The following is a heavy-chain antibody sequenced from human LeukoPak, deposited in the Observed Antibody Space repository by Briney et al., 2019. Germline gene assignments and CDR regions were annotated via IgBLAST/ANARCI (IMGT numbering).Heavy chain of an antibody. V-gene: IGHV3-23*01. CDR2: ISGSGGST. J-gene: IGHJ5*02. CDR1: GFTFSSYG. CDR3: AKGEGIAVAATKSGNWFDP. D-gene: IGHD6-19*01. Sequence: GGSLRLSCAASGFTFSSYGMSWVRQAPGMSWVRQAPGKGLEWVSAISGSGGSTYYADSVKGRFTISRDNSKNTLYLQMHSLRAEDTAVYYCAKGEGIAVAATKSGNWFDPWGQGTLVTVSS.